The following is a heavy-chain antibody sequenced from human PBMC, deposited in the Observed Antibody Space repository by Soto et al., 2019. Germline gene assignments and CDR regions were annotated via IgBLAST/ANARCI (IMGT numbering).Heavy chain of an antibody. CDR3: ARDGSSRLQSPGGYYYGMDV. V-gene: IGHV3-66*01. J-gene: IGHJ6*02. D-gene: IGHD4-4*01. CDR2: IYSGGST. CDR1: GFTVSSNY. Sequence: GGSLRLSCAASGFTVSSNYMSWVRQAPGKGLEWVSVIYSGGSTYYADSVKGRFTISRDNSKNTLYLQMNSLRAEDTAVYYCARDGSSRLQSPGGYYYGMDVWGQGTTVTVSS.